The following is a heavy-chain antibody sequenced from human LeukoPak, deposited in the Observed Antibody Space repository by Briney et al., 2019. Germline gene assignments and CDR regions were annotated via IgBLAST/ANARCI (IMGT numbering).Heavy chain of an antibody. CDR2: IGTAGDT. V-gene: IGHV3-13*04. CDR3: ARASVGAIGYAFDI. CDR1: GITLSNYG. Sequence: GGSLRLSCAVSGITLSNYGMTWVRQAPGKGLEWVAGIGTAGDTYYPGSVKGRFTISRENAKNSLYLQMNSLRAGDTAVYYCARASVGAIGYAFDIWGQGTMVTVSS. D-gene: IGHD1-26*01. J-gene: IGHJ3*02.